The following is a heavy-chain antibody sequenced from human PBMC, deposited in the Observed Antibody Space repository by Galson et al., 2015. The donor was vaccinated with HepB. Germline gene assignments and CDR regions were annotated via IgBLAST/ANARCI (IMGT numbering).Heavy chain of an antibody. CDR2: IKEDGSEK. D-gene: IGHD2-21*02. Sequence: SLRLSCAASGFTFRSYWMTWVRQAPGKGLEWVANIKEDGSEKNYGDSVKGRFTTSRDNAKNSLYLQMNTLTAEDTAAYYCVRDTSPTHGDSLWYDAFDIWGQGTMVTVSS. CDR1: GFTFRSYW. V-gene: IGHV3-7*01. J-gene: IGHJ3*02. CDR3: VRDTSPTHGDSLWYDAFDI.